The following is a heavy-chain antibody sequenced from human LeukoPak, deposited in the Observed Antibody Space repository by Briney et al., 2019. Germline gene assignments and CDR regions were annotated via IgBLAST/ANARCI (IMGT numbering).Heavy chain of an antibody. CDR2: IYPGDSDT. CDR3: ARQYANYYYYYMDV. Sequence: GESVKISCKGSGYSFTSYWIGWVRQMPGKGLEWMGIIYPGDSDTRYRPSFQGQVTISADKSISTAYLQWSSLKATDTAMYYCARQYANYYYYYMDVWGKGTTVTVSS. D-gene: IGHD2-8*01. V-gene: IGHV5-51*01. CDR1: GYSFTSYW. J-gene: IGHJ6*03.